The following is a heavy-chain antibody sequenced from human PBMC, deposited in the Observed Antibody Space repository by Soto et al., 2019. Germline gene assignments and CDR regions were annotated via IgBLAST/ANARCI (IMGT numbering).Heavy chain of an antibody. J-gene: IGHJ5*02. D-gene: IGHD1-7*01. CDR1: GFTFSDYD. V-gene: IGHV3-11*01. Sequence: QVQLVESGGGLVKPGGSLRLSCVGSGFTFSDYDMSWIRQAPGKGLEWVSYISTTGSTIYYADSLKGRFIVSRDNAKNSLYRQMNSLRDEDTAMYFCGRGGGTFGPWGEGTLVTVSS. CDR2: ISTTGSTI. CDR3: GRGGGTFGP.